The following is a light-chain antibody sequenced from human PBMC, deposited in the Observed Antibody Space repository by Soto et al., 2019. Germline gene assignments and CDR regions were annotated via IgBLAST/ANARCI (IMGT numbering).Light chain of an antibody. V-gene: IGLV2-14*01. CDR3: SSYRSSSPLV. CDR2: DVS. J-gene: IGLJ1*01. Sequence: QSALTQPASGSGSPGQSITISCTGTSSEVGGYNYVSWYQQHPGKAPKLRIYDVSNRPSGVYNRFSGSKSVNTASLTIYELQAEDEADYYCSSYRSSSPLVFGTGTTLTVL. CDR1: SSEVGGYNY.